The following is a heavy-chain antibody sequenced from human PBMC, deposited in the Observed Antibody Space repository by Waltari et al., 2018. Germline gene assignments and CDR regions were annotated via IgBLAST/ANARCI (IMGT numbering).Heavy chain of an antibody. D-gene: IGHD6-19*01. CDR1: GFTVSSNY. Sequence: EVQLVESGGGLIQPGGSLRLSCAASGFTVSSNYMSWVRQAPGKGLECVSVIYSGGSTYYADSVKGRFTISRDNSKNTLYLQMNSLRAEDTAVYYCARGDSSGWLSFDYWGQGTLVTVSS. J-gene: IGHJ4*02. V-gene: IGHV3-53*01. CDR3: ARGDSSGWLSFDY. CDR2: IYSGGST.